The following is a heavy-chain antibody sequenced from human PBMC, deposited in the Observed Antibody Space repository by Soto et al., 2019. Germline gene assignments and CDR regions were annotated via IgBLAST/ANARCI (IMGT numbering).Heavy chain of an antibody. Sequence: PGGSLRLSCAVFGFTFNSRSSHGMSWVRQAPGKGPEWVSTISSDGANKHYAESVKGRFTISKDTSRNTVDLHMNSLGAEDTAMYFCVSWVSQHFDYWRQGILVTVSS. CDR2: ISSDGANK. D-gene: IGHD2-8*01. J-gene: IGHJ4*02. CDR3: VSWVSQHFDY. V-gene: IGHV3-23*01. CDR1: GFTFNSRSSHG.